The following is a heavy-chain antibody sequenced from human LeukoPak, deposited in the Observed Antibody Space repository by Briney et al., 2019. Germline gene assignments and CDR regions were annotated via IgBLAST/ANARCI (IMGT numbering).Heavy chain of an antibody. D-gene: IGHD1-26*01. V-gene: IGHV3-7*05. CDR1: GFTGNGDR. Sequence: PGGSLRLSLAPSGFTGNGDRTRWVRQAPGKGLEWVANIKEDGREKYYIDSVKGRFTISRDNAKNSLYLQMNSLRADDTAVYFWARLPLAGRRPFDYWGQGTLVTVSS. CDR3: ARLPLAGRRPFDY. CDR2: IKEDGREK. J-gene: IGHJ4*02.